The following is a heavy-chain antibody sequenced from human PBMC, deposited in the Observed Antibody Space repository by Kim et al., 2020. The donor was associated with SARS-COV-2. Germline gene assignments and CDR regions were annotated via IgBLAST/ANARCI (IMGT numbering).Heavy chain of an antibody. CDR1: GFTFSSYS. D-gene: IGHD3-10*01. V-gene: IGHV3-21*04. CDR3: VYGSGHFYHFDY. J-gene: IGHJ4*02. Sequence: GGSLRLSCAASGFTFSSYSMNWVRQAPGKGLEWVSSITSSSSSIYYADSVKGQFTISRDNAKNSLYLQMNSLRAEDTAVYFCVYGSGHFYHFDYWGQGTL. CDR2: ITSSSSSI.